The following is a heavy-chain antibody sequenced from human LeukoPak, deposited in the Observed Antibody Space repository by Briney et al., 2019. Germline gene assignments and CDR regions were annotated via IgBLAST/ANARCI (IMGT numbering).Heavy chain of an antibody. J-gene: IGHJ6*03. CDR3: ARSRIPYSNYPPGYYMDV. D-gene: IGHD4-11*01. CDR1: GYTFTGYY. V-gene: IGHV1-2*02. Sequence: GASVKVSCKASGYTFTGYYMHWVRQAPGQGLEWMGWINPNSGDTNYAQKFQGRVTMTRDTSISTAYMELSRLRSDDTAVYYCARSRIPYSNYPPGYYMDVWGKGTTVTVSS. CDR2: INPNSGDT.